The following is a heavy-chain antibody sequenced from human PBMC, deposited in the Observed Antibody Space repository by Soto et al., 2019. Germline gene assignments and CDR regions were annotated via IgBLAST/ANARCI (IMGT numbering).Heavy chain of an antibody. CDR2: ISAYNGNT. Sequence: GASVKVSCKASGYTFTSYGISWVRQAPGQGLEWMGWISAYNGNTNYAQKLQGRVTMTTDTSTSTAYMELRSLRSDDTAVYYCARASDCSGGSCYSPLAYAFDIWGQGTMVTVSS. J-gene: IGHJ3*02. CDR3: ARASDCSGGSCYSPLAYAFDI. V-gene: IGHV1-18*01. D-gene: IGHD2-15*01. CDR1: GYTFTSYG.